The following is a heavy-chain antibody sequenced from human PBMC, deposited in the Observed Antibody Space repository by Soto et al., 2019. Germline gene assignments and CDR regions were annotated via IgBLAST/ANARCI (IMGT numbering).Heavy chain of an antibody. V-gene: IGHV1-18*01. CDR1: GYTFTSYG. CDR2: TSVYNGNT. J-gene: IGHJ5*02. D-gene: IGHD2-15*01. CDR3: ARVVLAPGPWFDP. Sequence: QVQLVQSGAEVKKPGASVKVSCKASGYTFTSYGISWVRQAHGQVPGWMGRTSVYNGNTTYAQQLQGRVTMTTDTSTSTAYMELSSLRSDDTAGYYCARVVLAPGPWFDPWGQGTLVTVS.